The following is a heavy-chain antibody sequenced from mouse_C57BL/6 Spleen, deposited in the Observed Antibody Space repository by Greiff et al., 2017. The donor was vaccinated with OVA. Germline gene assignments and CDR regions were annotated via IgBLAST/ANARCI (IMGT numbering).Heavy chain of an antibody. CDR1: GYTFTSYW. CDR3: ARGDNYYGSSHWYFDV. D-gene: IGHD1-1*01. Sequence: QVQLKQPGAELVMPGASVKLSCKASGYTFTSYWMHWVKQRPGQGLEWIGEIDPSDSYTNYNQKFKGKSTLTVDKSSSTAYMQLSSLTSEDSAVYYCARGDNYYGSSHWYFDVWGTGTTVTVSS. CDR2: IDPSDSYT. J-gene: IGHJ1*03. V-gene: IGHV1-69*01.